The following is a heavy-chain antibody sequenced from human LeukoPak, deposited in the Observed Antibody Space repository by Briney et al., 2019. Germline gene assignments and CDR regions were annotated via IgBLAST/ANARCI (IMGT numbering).Heavy chain of an antibody. J-gene: IGHJ4*02. CDR2: MNPNSGNT. V-gene: IGHV1-8*01. Sequence: ASVKVSCKASGYTFTSYDINWVRQATGQGLEWMGWMNPNSGNTGYAQKFQGRVTVTRDTSISTAYMELSRLRSDDTAVYYCARDSGSSWYVDFDYWGQGTLVTVSS. CDR3: ARDSGSSWYVDFDY. D-gene: IGHD6-13*01. CDR1: GYTFTSYD.